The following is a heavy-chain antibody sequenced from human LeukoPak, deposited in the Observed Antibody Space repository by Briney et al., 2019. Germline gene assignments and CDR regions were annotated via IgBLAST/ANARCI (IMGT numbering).Heavy chain of an antibody. CDR1: GYTFTSYG. CDR3: ARGDLRYFDWLNAFDY. J-gene: IGHJ4*02. Sequence: ASVKVSCKASGYTFTSYGISWLRQAPGQGLEWMGWISAYNGNTNYAQKLQGRVTMTTDTSTSTAYMELRSLRPDDTAVYYCARGDLRYFDWLNAFDYWGQGTLVTVSS. D-gene: IGHD3-9*01. CDR2: ISAYNGNT. V-gene: IGHV1-18*01.